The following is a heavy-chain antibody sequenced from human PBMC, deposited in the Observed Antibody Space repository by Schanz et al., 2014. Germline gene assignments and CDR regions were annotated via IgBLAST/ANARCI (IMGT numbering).Heavy chain of an antibody. CDR3: ARRSVSPSGNSYGYVVAWFDP. Sequence: QVQLQESGPGLVKPSGTLSLTCAVSGGSISSSNWWSWVRQPPGKGLEWIGEIYHSGSTNYKPSPXXXXXISANKPKNQFSRKLRSVPAADTAVYYCARRSVSPSGNSYGYVVAWFDPWGQGTLVTVSS. V-gene: IGHV4-4*02. CDR2: IYHSGST. J-gene: IGHJ5*02. D-gene: IGHD5-18*01. CDR1: GGSISSSNW.